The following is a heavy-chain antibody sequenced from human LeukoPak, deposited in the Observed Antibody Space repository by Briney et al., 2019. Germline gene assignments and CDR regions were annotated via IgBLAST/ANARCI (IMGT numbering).Heavy chain of an antibody. D-gene: IGHD5-12*01. V-gene: IGHV1-46*01. Sequence: ASVKVSCKASGYTFTSYYIHWVRQAPGQGLEWMGLINPSGGSTNYAQKFQGRVTMTRDTSTSTAYLELSSLRSEDTAVYYCARDRSGYKTETSYYYYYMDVWGKGTTVTVSS. CDR3: ARDRSGYKTETSYYYYYMDV. CDR1: GYTFTSYY. CDR2: INPSGGST. J-gene: IGHJ6*03.